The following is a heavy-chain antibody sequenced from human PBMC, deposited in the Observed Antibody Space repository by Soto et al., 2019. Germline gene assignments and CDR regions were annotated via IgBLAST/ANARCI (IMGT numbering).Heavy chain of an antibody. V-gene: IGHV1-69*06. J-gene: IGHJ5*02. Sequence: ASVKVSCKASGGTFSSYAISWVRQAPGQGLEWMGGIIPIFGTANYAQKFQGRVTITADKSTSTAYMELSSLRSEDTAVYYCARDAVPAAIGYWFDPWGQGTLVTVS. CDR2: IIPIFGTA. D-gene: IGHD2-2*02. CDR1: GGTFSSYA. CDR3: ARDAVPAAIGYWFDP.